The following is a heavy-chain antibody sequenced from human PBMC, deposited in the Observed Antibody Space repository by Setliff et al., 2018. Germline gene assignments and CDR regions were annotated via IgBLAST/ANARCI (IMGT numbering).Heavy chain of an antibody. D-gene: IGHD1-26*01. CDR1: GGSISSGGYY. CDR3: ARDRRIVGARHAFDI. V-gene: IGHV4-31*11. J-gene: IGHJ3*02. Sequence: PSETLSLTCAVYGGSISSGGYYWSWIRQHPGKGLEWIGEIYHSGSTYYNPSLKSRVTISVDTSKNQFSLKLSSVTAADTAVYYCARDRRIVGARHAFDIWGQGIMVTVSS. CDR2: IYHSGST.